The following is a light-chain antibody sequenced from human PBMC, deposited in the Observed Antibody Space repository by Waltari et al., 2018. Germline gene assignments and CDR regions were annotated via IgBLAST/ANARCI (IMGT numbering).Light chain of an antibody. CDR3: QKYESLPAT. J-gene: IGKJ1*01. V-gene: IGKV3-20*01. CDR2: ETY. Sequence: EIVLTQSPGTLSLSPGERATLSCMASQSVGKYLAWYQQKPGQAPRLLIYETYRRATGTPDRFSGSGSGTDFSLTISRLEPEDFAVYYCQKYESLPATFGQGTTVEIK. CDR1: QSVGKY.